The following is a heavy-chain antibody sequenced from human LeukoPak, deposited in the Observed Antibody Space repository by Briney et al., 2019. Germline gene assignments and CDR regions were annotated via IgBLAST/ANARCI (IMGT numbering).Heavy chain of an antibody. CDR2: INPSGGST. CDR3: ARDPSYCSGGSCYASYYFDY. D-gene: IGHD2-15*01. J-gene: IGHJ4*02. V-gene: IGHV1-46*01. Sequence: GASVKVSCKASGYTFTSYYMHWVRQAPGQGLEWMGIINPSGGSTSYAQKFQGRVTMTRDTSTSTVYMELSSLRSEDTAVYYCARDPSYCSGGSCYASYYFDYWGQGTLVTVSS. CDR1: GYTFTSYY.